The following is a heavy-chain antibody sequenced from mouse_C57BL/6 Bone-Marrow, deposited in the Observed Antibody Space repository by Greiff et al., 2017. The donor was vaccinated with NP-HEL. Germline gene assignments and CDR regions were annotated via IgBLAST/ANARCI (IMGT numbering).Heavy chain of an antibody. V-gene: IGHV1-61*01. D-gene: IGHD1-1*01. CDR3: ARGGLDYYGSSYGWYFDV. J-gene: IGHJ1*03. Sequence: QVQLQQPGAELVRPGSSVKLSCKASGYTFTSYWMDWVKQRPGQGLEWIGNIYPSDSETHYNQKFKDKATLTVAKSSSTAYMQLSSLTSEDSAVYYCARGGLDYYGSSYGWYFDVWGTGTTVTVSS. CDR1: GYTFTSYW. CDR2: IYPSDSET.